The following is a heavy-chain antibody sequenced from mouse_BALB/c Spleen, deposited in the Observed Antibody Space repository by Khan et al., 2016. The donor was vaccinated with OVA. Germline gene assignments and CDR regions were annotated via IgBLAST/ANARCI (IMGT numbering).Heavy chain of an antibody. J-gene: IGHJ4*01. Sequence: QVQLKESGPELKKPSQTVCISCNVSGYSFTTAGIQWVQQLPGKGLQWIGWINTHSGVPDYAEDFKGRFAFTLDISINTTNLHKTNHKNEDKSKYFSARGEATYYRYDGGTMEYWGQGTSLTVSS. V-gene: IGHV9-4*02. CDR2: INTHSGVP. D-gene: IGHD2-14*01. CDR3: ARGEATYYRYDGGTMEY. CDR1: GYSFTTAG.